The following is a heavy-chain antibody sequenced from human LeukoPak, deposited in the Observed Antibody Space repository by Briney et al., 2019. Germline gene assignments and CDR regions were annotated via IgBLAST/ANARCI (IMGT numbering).Heavy chain of an antibody. D-gene: IGHD3-10*01. J-gene: IGHJ6*03. CDR2: ISSSSSYM. Sequence: KTGGSLRLSCAASGFTFSTYSMNWVRRAPGRGLEWVSSISSSSSYMYYADSVKGRFTISRDNAKNSLYLQMNSLRAEDTAVYYCARVTVLLWFGETSDYYYMDVWGKGTTVTVSS. CDR1: GFTFSTYS. CDR3: ARVTVLLWFGETSDYYYMDV. V-gene: IGHV3-21*01.